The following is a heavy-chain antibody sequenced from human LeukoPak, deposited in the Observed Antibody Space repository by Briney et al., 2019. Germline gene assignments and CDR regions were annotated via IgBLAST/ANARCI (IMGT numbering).Heavy chain of an antibody. CDR1: GYSISSGYY. CDR3: ARDRQDDYGDPGAIDY. CDR2: IYTSGST. J-gene: IGHJ4*02. V-gene: IGHV4-4*07. D-gene: IGHD4-17*01. Sequence: PSETLSLTRTVSGYSISSGYYWGWIRQPAGKGLEWIGRIYTSGSTNYNPSLKSRVTMSVDTSKNQFPLKLSSVTAADTAVYYCARDRQDDYGDPGAIDYWGQGTLVTVSS.